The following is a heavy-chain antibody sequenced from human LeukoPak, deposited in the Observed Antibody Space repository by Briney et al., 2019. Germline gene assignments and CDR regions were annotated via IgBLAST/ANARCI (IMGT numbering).Heavy chain of an antibody. CDR1: GFTFSSYG. D-gene: IGHD5-18*01. CDR3: ARALRPMVMGDAFDL. Sequence: GGSLRLSCAASGFTFSSYGMHWVRQAPGKGLEWVSLISYDGSNKYYADSVKGRFSISRDNSENTLFLQMNSLRAEDTAVYYCARALRPMVMGDAFDLWGQGTMVTVSS. V-gene: IGHV3-30*03. J-gene: IGHJ3*01. CDR2: ISYDGSNK.